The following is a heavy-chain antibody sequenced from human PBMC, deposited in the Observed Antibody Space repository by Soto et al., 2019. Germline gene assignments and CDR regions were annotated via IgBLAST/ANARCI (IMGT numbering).Heavy chain of an antibody. CDR1: GYSFTRHD. D-gene: IGHD3-3*01. J-gene: IGHJ6*02. V-gene: IGHV1-8*01. CDR2: INPSSGNT. CDR3: AREGSLFSGVIVFYGMAV. Sequence: QVQLVQSGAEVKKPGASVKVSCKASGYSFTRHDINWVRQAPGQGLEWMGWINPSSGNTGYAQRFLGRLTMTTDTSTSTAYMELSGLKSEDTAIYYCAREGSLFSGVIVFYGMAVWGQGTTVTVPS.